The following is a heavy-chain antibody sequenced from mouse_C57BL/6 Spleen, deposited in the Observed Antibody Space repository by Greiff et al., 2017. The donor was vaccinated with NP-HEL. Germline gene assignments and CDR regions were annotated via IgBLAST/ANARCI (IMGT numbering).Heavy chain of an antibody. J-gene: IGHJ2*01. Sequence: QVQLQQSGPGLVQPSQSLSITCTVSGFSLTSYGVHWVRQSPGKGLEWLGVIWSGGSTAYNAAFISSLSISKDNSTCQASFIMNSVHADDTAIYYCARNILLWTYYFDCWGQGTTLTVSS. V-gene: IGHV2-2*01. CDR2: IWSGGST. CDR3: ARNILLWTYYFDC. CDR1: GFSLTSYG. D-gene: IGHD2-10*01.